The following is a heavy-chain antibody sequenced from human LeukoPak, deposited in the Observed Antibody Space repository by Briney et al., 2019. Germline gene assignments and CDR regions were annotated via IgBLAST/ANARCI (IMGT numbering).Heavy chain of an antibody. D-gene: IGHD3-22*01. CDR1: GFTFSSYA. J-gene: IGHJ4*02. CDR3: TTAYYYDSSGYSVGLD. V-gene: IGHV3-15*01. CDR2: IKSKTDGGTT. Sequence: GGSLRLSCAASGFTFSSYAMHWVRQAPGKGLEWVGRIKSKTDGGTTDYAAPVKGRFTISRDDSKNTLYLQMNSLKTEDTAVYYCTTAYYYDSSGYSVGLDWGQGTLVTVSS.